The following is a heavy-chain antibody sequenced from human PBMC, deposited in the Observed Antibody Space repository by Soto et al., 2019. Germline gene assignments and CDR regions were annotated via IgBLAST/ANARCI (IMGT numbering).Heavy chain of an antibody. CDR1: GYSFTSYW. V-gene: IGHV5-51*01. J-gene: IGHJ1*01. CDR2: IYPGDSDT. CDR3: ASKISWFHY. D-gene: IGHD6-6*01. Sequence: PGESLKISCKGSGYSFTSYWIAWVRQMPGKGLEWMGSIYPGDSDTRYSPSFQGQVTVSADKSINTLYLQWSSLKASDTAMYYCASKISWFHYWGQGTLVTVSS.